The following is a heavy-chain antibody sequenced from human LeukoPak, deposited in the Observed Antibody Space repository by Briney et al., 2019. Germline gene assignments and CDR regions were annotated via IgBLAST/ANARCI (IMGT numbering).Heavy chain of an antibody. CDR1: GGSFSGYY. D-gene: IGHD3-9*01. V-gene: IGHV4-34*01. CDR2: INHSGST. J-gene: IGHJ4*02. CDR3: AREGAGDYDILTGYYTDSHYFDY. Sequence: PSETLSLTCAVYGGSFSGYYWSWIRQPPGKGLEWIGEINHSGSTNYNPSLKSRVTISVDTSKNQFSLKLSSVTAADTAVYYCAREGAGDYDILTGYYTDSHYFDYWGQGTPVTVSS.